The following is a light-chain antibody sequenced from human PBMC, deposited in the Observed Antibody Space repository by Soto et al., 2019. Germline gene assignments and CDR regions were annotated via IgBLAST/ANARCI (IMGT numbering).Light chain of an antibody. CDR1: SGHSNYD. CDR2: LNSDGSH. CDR3: QTWGTGNWV. Sequence: QSVLTQSPSASASLGASVKLTCTLSSGHSNYDIAWHQQQPEKGPRYLMKLNSDGSHTKGDEIPDRFSGSSSGAERYLTISSLQSEDEAEYYCQTWGTGNWVFGGGTKLTVL. V-gene: IGLV4-69*01. J-gene: IGLJ3*02.